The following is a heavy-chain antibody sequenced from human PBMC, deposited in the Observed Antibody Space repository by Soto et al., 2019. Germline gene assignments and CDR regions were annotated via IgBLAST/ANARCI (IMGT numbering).Heavy chain of an antibody. D-gene: IGHD3-10*01. J-gene: IGHJ4*02. CDR1: GGSFSGYY. V-gene: IGHV4-34*01. CDR2: INHSGST. CDR3: ARGNYYGSGSYSPYFDY. Sequence: SETLSLTCAVYGGSFSGYYWSWIRQPPGKGLEWIGEINHSGSTNYNPSLKSRVTISVDTPKNQFSLKLSSVTAADTAVYYCARGNYYGSGSYSPYFDYWGQGTLVTVSS.